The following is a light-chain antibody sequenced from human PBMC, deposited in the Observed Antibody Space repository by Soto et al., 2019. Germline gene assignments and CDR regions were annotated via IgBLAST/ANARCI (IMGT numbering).Light chain of an antibody. V-gene: IGLV2-14*01. CDR3: TSYTSSRTYV. Sequence: QSVLTQPASVSGSPGQSITISCTGTSSDVGGYDFVSWYQHHPGKAPKLMISEVSDRPSGVSDRFSGSESGNTASLTISGLQAEDEADYYCTSYTSSRTYVFGTGTKVTVL. CDR2: EVS. J-gene: IGLJ1*01. CDR1: SSDVGGYDF.